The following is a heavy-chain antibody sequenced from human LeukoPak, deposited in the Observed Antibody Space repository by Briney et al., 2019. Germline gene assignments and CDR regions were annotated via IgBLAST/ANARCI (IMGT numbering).Heavy chain of an antibody. J-gene: IGHJ6*03. CDR2: INPSGGST. CDR1: GYTFTSYY. V-gene: IGHV1-46*01. Sequence: ASVKVSCKASGYTFTSYYMHWVRQAPGQGLEWMGIINPSGGSTSYAQKFQGRVTMTRDTSISTAYMDLSRLRSDDTAVYYCARDKQLDWAHYYYMDVWGKGTTVTVSS. CDR3: ARDKQLDWAHYYYMDV. D-gene: IGHD1-1*01.